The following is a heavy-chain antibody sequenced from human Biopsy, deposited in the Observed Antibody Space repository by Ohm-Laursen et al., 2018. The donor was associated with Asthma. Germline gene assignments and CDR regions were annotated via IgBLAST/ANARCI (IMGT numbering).Heavy chain of an antibody. CDR1: GFTFSSYG. D-gene: IGHD3-3*01. V-gene: IGHV3-30*18. CDR2: MSYDGSNK. CDR3: AKDTEGRYDFWSGLSYNYYGMDV. J-gene: IGHJ6*02. Sequence: SLRLSCSASGFTFSSYGMYRVRQAPGKGLEWVAVMSYDGSNKYYADSVKGRFTISRDNSKNTLYLQMNSLRAEDTAVYYCAKDTEGRYDFWSGLSYNYYGMDVWGQGTTVTVSS.